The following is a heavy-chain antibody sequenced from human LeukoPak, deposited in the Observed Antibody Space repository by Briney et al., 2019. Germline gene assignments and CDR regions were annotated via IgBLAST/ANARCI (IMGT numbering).Heavy chain of an antibody. CDR3: ARTADSSSWPVHFDY. Sequence: PGGSLRLSCAASGFTFSSYSMNWVRQAPGKGLEWVSSISSSSSYIYYADSVKGRFTISRDNAKNSLYLQMNSLRAADTAVYYCARTADSSSWPVHFDYWGQGTLVTVSS. CDR1: GFTFSSYS. V-gene: IGHV3-21*01. J-gene: IGHJ4*02. CDR2: ISSSSSYI. D-gene: IGHD6-13*01.